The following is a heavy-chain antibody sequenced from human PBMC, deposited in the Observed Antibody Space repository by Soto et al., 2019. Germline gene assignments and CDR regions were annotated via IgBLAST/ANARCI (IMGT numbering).Heavy chain of an antibody. J-gene: IGHJ4*02. CDR3: ATSRPPDPHGFDS. V-gene: IGHV3-33*01. Sequence: GGSLRLSCAASGFIFSTYAMHWVRQAPGKGLEWVAVIWYDGSERYYADSVKGRFTISRDNSKNALYLEMNSLRAEDTAVYYCATSRPPDPHGFDSWGQGTLVTVSS. CDR1: GFIFSTYA. CDR2: IWYDGSER.